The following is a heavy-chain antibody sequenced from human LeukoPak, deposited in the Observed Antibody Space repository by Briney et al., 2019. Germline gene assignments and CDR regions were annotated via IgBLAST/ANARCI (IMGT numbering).Heavy chain of an antibody. J-gene: IGHJ4*02. CDR1: GFTFSSYG. V-gene: IGHV3-30*02. CDR3: ARDSGIVGATTGDY. Sequence: GGSLRLSCAASGFTFSSYGMHWVRQAPGKGLEWVAFTGYDGSNKYYADSVKGRFTISRDNAKNSLYLQMNSLRAEDTAVYYCARDSGIVGATTGDYWGQGTLVTVSS. D-gene: IGHD1-26*01. CDR2: TGYDGSNK.